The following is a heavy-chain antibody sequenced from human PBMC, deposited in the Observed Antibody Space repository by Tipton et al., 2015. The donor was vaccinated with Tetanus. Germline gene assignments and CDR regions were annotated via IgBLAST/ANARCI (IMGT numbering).Heavy chain of an antibody. Sequence: GSLRLSCAASGFTFSSYAMSWVRQAPGKGLEWVSAISGSGGSTYYADSVKGRFTISRDNSKNTLYLQMNNLRAEDTAVYYCAREQAPRGVVVVPAATSYWGQGTLVTVSS. D-gene: IGHD2-2*01. V-gene: IGHV3-23*01. CDR1: GFTFSSYA. CDR2: ISGSGGST. CDR3: AREQAPRGVVVVPAATSY. J-gene: IGHJ4*02.